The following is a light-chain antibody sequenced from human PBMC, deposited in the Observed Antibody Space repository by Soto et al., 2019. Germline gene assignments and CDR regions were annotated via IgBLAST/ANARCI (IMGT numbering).Light chain of an antibody. CDR3: QQADTFPLT. CDR2: ATS. CDR1: QDISRW. J-gene: IGKJ4*01. Sequence: DIPMTQSPSSVSASVGDRVIITCRASQDISRWLAWYQQKPGRAPQLLIYATSNLQSGVPSRFSGSGSGTDVTLTISNLHPEDFATYYCQQADTFPLTLGEGTRVEIK. V-gene: IGKV1-12*01.